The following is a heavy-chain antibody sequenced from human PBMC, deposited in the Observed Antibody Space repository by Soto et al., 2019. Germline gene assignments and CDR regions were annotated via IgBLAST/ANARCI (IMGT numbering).Heavy chain of an antibody. D-gene: IGHD6-25*01. Sequence: QVQLVQSGAEVKKPGASVKVSCKASGYTFTSYGISWVRQAPGQGLEWMGWISAYNGNTNYAQKLQGRVTMTTVTSTSTAYMELRSLRSDDTVVYYCARDPIAAHRMYYYYGMDVWGQGTTVTVS. J-gene: IGHJ6*02. CDR2: ISAYNGNT. V-gene: IGHV1-18*01. CDR3: ARDPIAAHRMYYYYGMDV. CDR1: GYTFTSYG.